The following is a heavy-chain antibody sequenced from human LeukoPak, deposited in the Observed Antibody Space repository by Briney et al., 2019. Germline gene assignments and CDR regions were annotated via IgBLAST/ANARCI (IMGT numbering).Heavy chain of an antibody. CDR2: ISSSSSTI. V-gene: IGHV3-48*01. CDR3: ARDPLVEDIVVVPAAIRTRSYYYMDV. Sequence: GGSLRLSCAASGFTFSSYSMNWVRQAPGKGLEWVSYISSSSSTIYYADSVKGRFTISRDNAKNSLYLQMNSLRAEDTAVYYCARDPLVEDIVVVPAAIRTRSYYYMDVWGKGTTVTVSS. CDR1: GFTFSSYS. J-gene: IGHJ6*03. D-gene: IGHD2-2*02.